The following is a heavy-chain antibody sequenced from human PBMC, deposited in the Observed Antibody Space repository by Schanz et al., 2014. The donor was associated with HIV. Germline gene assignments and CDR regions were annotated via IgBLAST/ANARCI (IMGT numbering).Heavy chain of an antibody. D-gene: IGHD6-19*01. Sequence: QEQLVESGGGVVQPGRSLRLSCVASGFNFNSYGMHWVRQAPGKGLEWVAVISYDGTKKHYADSVKGRFTISRDNSKNSLSLLIKSLRAEDAAVYYCAKVAIHSSGWLPFDYWGQRTLVTVSP. V-gene: IGHV3-30*18. CDR1: GFNFNSYG. CDR3: AKVAIHSSGWLPFDY. J-gene: IGHJ4*02. CDR2: ISYDGTKK.